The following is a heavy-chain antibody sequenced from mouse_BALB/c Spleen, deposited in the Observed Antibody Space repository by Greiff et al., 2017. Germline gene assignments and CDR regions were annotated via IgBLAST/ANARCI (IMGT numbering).Heavy chain of an antibody. D-gene: IGHD3-2*01. V-gene: IGHV5-4*02. J-gene: IGHJ2*01. CDR2: ISDGGSYT. Sequence: EVMLVESGGGLVKPGGSLKLSCAASGFTFSDYYMYWVRQTPEKRLEWVATISDGGSYTYYPDSVKGRFTISIDNAKNNLYLQMSSLKSEDTAVYYCARSLDSSSYVDYWGQGTTLTVSS. CDR1: GFTFSDYY. CDR3: ARSLDSSSYVDY.